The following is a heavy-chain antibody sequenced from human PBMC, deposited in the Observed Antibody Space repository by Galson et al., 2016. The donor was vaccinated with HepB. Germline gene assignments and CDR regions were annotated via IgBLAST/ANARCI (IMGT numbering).Heavy chain of an antibody. CDR3: AREYYGMDV. Sequence: CAISGDSVSSVSAAWNWIRQSPSRGLEWLGRTYYRSKWGNEYAVSVRSRMTTNPDTSKNQFSLQRNSVTPEDTAVYYCAREYYGMDVWGQGTTVTVSS. V-gene: IGHV6-1*01. J-gene: IGHJ6*02. CDR1: GDSVSSVSAA. CDR2: TYYRSKWGN.